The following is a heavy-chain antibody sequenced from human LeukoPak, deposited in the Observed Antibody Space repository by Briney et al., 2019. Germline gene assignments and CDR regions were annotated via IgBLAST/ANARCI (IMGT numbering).Heavy chain of an antibody. CDR1: GGTFSSYA. CDR3: ARDTLIVVVPAATANHWFDP. D-gene: IGHD2-2*01. J-gene: IGHJ5*02. V-gene: IGHV1-69*05. CDR2: IIPIFGTA. Sequence: SSVKVSCKASGGTFSSYATSWVRQAPGQGLEWMGRIIPIFGTANYAQKFQGRVTITTDESTSTAYMELSSLRSEDTAVYYCARDTLIVVVPAATANHWFDPWGQGTLVTVSS.